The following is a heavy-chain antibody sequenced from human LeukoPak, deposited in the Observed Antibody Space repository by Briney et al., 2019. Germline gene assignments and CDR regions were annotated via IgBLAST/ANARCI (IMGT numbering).Heavy chain of an antibody. Sequence: GGSLRLSCAASGFTVSSNYMSWVRQAPGKGLEWLSVIYSGGSTYYADSVKGRFTISRDNSKNTLYLQMNSLRAEDTAVYYCAREGYGAYFDYWGQGTLVTVSS. CDR1: GFTVSSNY. V-gene: IGHV3-66*01. J-gene: IGHJ4*02. D-gene: IGHD4-17*01. CDR3: AREGYGAYFDY. CDR2: IYSGGST.